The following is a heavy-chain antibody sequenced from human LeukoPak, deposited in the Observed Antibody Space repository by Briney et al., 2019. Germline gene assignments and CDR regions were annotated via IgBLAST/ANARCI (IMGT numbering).Heavy chain of an antibody. CDR2: VYHSGDT. D-gene: IGHD5-12*01. V-gene: IGHV4-39*01. Sequence: PSETLSLTCTVSGGSLSSSSYYWGWIRQPPGKGLEWLGSVYHSGDTYYNQPLRSRVTVSVETSKNQIYLKVSSVTAADTAVYYCGRHRPQVDPFDYWGQGTLVTVSS. CDR1: GGSLSSSSYY. J-gene: IGHJ4*02. CDR3: GRHRPQVDPFDY.